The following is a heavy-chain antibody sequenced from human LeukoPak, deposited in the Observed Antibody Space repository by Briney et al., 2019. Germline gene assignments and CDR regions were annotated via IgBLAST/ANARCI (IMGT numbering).Heavy chain of an antibody. CDR3: AKWGIGNNWDIDDH. CDR2: INHSGST. D-gene: IGHD1-1*01. Sequence: PSETLSLTCAVYGGSLGGYSWSWIRQPPGKGLEWIGEINHSGSTNYNPSLKSRVTISVDTSKNQSSLKLSSVTAADTAVYYCAKWGIGNNWDIDDHWGQGTLVTVSS. J-gene: IGHJ4*02. CDR1: GGSLGGYS. V-gene: IGHV4-34*01.